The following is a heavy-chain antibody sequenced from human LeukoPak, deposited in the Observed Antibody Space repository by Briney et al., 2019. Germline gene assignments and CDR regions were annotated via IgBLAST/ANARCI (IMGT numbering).Heavy chain of an antibody. CDR1: GGSISSGGYY. J-gene: IGHJ4*02. CDR2: IYHSGST. CDR3: ATYYSDSSDYVHYLDS. Sequence: SETLSLTCTVSGGSISSGGYYWSWIRQPPGKGLEWIGYIYHSGSTYYNPSLKSRVTISVDRSKNQFSLKLSSVTAADTAVYYCATYYSDSSDYVHYLDSWGQGTLVTVSS. D-gene: IGHD3-22*01. V-gene: IGHV4-30-2*02.